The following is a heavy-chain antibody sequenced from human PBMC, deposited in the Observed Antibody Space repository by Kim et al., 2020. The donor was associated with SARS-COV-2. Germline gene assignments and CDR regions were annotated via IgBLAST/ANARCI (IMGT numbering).Heavy chain of an antibody. V-gene: IGHV1-18*01. CDR2: ISAYNGNT. CDR1: GYTFTSYG. D-gene: IGHD4-17*01. Sequence: ASVKVSCKASGYTFTSYGISWVRQAPGQGLEWMGWISAYNGNTNYAQKLQGRVTMTTDTSTSTAYMELRSLRSDDTAVYYCARMGTSGDYGPYYYYYYMDVWGKGTTVTVSS. CDR3: ARMGTSGDYGPYYYYYYMDV. J-gene: IGHJ6*03.